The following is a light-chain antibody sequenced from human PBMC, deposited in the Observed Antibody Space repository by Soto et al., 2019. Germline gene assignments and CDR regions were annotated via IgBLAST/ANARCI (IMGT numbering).Light chain of an antibody. CDR3: CSYAGSYV. V-gene: IGLV2-23*02. Sequence: ALTQPAPLSWSPGQSITLSCPGTSSDVGSYNLVSWYQQHPGKAPKLMIYEVSKRPSGVSNRFSGSKSGNTASLTISGLQAEDEADYYCCSYAGSYVFGTGTKVTVL. J-gene: IGLJ1*01. CDR1: SSDVGSYNL. CDR2: EVS.